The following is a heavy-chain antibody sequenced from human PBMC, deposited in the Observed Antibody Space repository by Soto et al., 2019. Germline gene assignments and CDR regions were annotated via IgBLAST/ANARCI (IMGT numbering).Heavy chain of an antibody. J-gene: IGHJ6*02. V-gene: IGHV1-69*13. CDR1: GGTFSSYA. CDR3: ARVTVEMATINYYYYGMDV. CDR2: IIPIFGTA. D-gene: IGHD5-12*01. Sequence: SVKVSCKASGGTFSSYAISWVRQAPGQGLEWMGGIIPIFGTANYAQKFQGRVTITADESTSTAYMELSSLRSEDTAVYYCARVTVEMATINYYYYGMDVWGQGTTVTVSS.